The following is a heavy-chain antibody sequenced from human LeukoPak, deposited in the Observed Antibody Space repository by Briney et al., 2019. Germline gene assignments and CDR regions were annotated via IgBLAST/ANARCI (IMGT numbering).Heavy chain of an antibody. Sequence: SETLSLTCAVHGGSFSGYYWSWIRQPPGKGLEWIGEINHSGSTNYNPSLKSRVTISVDTSKNQFSLKLSSVTAADTAVYYCARGGRWFCSSTSCTEYLQHWGQGTLVTVSS. CDR1: GGSFSGYY. CDR3: ARGGRWFCSSTSCTEYLQH. CDR2: INHSGST. V-gene: IGHV4-34*01. D-gene: IGHD2-2*01. J-gene: IGHJ1*01.